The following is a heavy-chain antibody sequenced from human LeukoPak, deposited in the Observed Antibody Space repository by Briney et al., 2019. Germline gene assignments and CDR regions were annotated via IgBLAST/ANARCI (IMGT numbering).Heavy chain of an antibody. CDR1: GGSFSGYY. CDR2: INHSGST. D-gene: IGHD2-15*01. J-gene: IGHJ4*02. V-gene: IGHV4-34*01. Sequence: SETLSLTCAVYGGSFSGYYWSWIRQPPGKGLEWIGEINHSGSTNYNPSLKSRVTISVDTSKNQFSLKLSSVTAADTAVYYCARVAAKTVGYWGQGTLVTVSS. CDR3: ARVAAKTVGY.